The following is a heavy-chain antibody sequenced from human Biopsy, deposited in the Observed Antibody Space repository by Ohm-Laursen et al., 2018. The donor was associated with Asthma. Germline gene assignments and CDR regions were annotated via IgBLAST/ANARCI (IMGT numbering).Heavy chain of an antibody. D-gene: IGHD3-3*02. Sequence: SLRFSCAAFGFTFGDYWMSWVRQVPGKGLEWVANIKHDGTEKNHVDSLKGRFTISRDNAKNSLYLQMNSLRAEDTAVYYCARTFHFWSPYHAEHYQLWGQGTLVTVSS. CDR2: IKHDGTEK. V-gene: IGHV3-7*01. J-gene: IGHJ1*01. CDR3: ARTFHFWSPYHAEHYQL. CDR1: GFTFGDYW.